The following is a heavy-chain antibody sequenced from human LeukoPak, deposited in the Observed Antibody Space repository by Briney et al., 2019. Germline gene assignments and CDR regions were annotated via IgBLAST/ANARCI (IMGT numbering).Heavy chain of an antibody. V-gene: IGHV6-1*01. CDR2: TYYRSKWHN. CDR3: ARDTLAAADS. CDR1: GDSVSRDGAA. D-gene: IGHD6-25*01. Sequence: SQTLSLTCAISGDSVSRDGAAWTWIRQSPSRGLEWLGRTYYRSKWHNEYAVPVRGRMAISPDTSKNQFSLHLSSVTPEDTAVYFCARDTLAAADSWGQGALVTVSS. J-gene: IGHJ4*02.